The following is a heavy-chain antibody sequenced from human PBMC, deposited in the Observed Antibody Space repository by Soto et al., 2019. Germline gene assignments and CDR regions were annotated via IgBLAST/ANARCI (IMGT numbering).Heavy chain of an antibody. V-gene: IGHV3-23*01. CDR1: GFTFNIYA. CDR3: AKDWGRGGXTADYYYAXDV. J-gene: IGHJ6*02. CDR2: ISGSGGSM. Sequence: GGSLRLSCAASGFTFNIYAMSWVRQAPGKGLEWVSIISGSGGSMYYADSVKGRFTISRDNSKNTVYLQMNTLRAGDTAVYYCAKDWGRGGXTADYYYAXDVSGQGTTVTVYS. D-gene: IGHD1-26*01.